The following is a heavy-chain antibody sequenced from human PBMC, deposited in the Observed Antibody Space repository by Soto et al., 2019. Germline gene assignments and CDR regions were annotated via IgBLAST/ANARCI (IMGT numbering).Heavy chain of an antibody. V-gene: IGHV3-11*01. CDR2: ISKDSGRAT. D-gene: IGHD2-2*01. Sequence: GGSLRLSCAASGFIFRDWFMSWIRQAPGKGLEWISYISKDSGRATRYADSVKGRFTISRDNAKNSLYLQMNSLRAEDTAVYYCASLVLVPAAIDYWGQGTLVTVSS. CDR1: GFIFRDWF. J-gene: IGHJ4*02. CDR3: ASLVLVPAAIDY.